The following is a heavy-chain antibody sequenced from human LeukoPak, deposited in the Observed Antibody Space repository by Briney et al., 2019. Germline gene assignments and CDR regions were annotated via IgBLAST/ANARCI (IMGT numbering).Heavy chain of an antibody. CDR2: IYYSGST. CDR1: GGSISSTSYY. V-gene: IGHV4-39*07. J-gene: IGHJ5*02. CDR3: ARLLRVGYCSTTTCNWFDP. D-gene: IGHD2-2*03. Sequence: SVTLSLTCTVSGGSISSTSYYWGWIRQPPGKGLEWIGSIYYSGSTYYSPSLKSRVTISVDTSKNQFSLKLSSVTAADTAVYYCARLLRVGYCSTTTCNWFDPWGQGTLVTVSS.